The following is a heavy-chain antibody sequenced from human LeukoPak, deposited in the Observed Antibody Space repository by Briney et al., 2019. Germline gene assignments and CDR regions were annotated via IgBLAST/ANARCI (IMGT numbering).Heavy chain of an antibody. CDR3: AKSKGSSSGAFDI. J-gene: IGHJ3*02. D-gene: IGHD2-2*01. CDR2: INSDGSST. V-gene: IGHV3-74*01. CDR1: GFTFSSYW. Sequence: GGSLRLSCAASGFTFSSYWMHWVRQAPGKGLVWVSRINSDGSSTSYADSVKGRFTISRDNSKNTLYLQMNSLRVEDTAVYYCAKSKGSSSGAFDIWGQGTMVTVSS.